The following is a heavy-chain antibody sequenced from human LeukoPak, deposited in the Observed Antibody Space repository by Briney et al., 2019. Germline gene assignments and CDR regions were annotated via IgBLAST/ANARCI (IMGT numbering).Heavy chain of an antibody. D-gene: IGHD6-13*01. CDR1: GDSISGYY. J-gene: IGHJ3*02. V-gene: IGHV4-59*08. Sequence: SETLSLTCIVSGDSISGYYWSWIRQPPGKGLEWIGYTYHSGSTNYNPSLKSRVTISVDTSKNQFSLKLSSVTAADTAVYYCARRGLAAAGMRALDIWGQGTMVTVSS. CDR3: ARRGLAAAGMRALDI. CDR2: TYHSGST.